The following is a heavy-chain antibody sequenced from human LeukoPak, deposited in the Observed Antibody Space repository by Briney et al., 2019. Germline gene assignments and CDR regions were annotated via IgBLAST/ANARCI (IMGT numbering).Heavy chain of an antibody. CDR3: ATAQYCSSTSCYFLFSVYFQH. V-gene: IGHV4-39*07. D-gene: IGHD2-2*01. CDR1: GGSISSSSYY. CDR2: IYYSGST. Sequence: SETLSLTCTVSGGSISSSSYYWGWIRQPPGKGLEWIGSIYYSGSTYYNPSLKSRVTISVDTSKNQFSLKLSSVTAADTAVYYCATAQYCSSTSCYFLFSVYFQHWGQGTLVTVSS. J-gene: IGHJ1*01.